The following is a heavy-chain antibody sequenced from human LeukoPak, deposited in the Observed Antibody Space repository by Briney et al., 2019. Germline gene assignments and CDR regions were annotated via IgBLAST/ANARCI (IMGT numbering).Heavy chain of an antibody. CDR3: ARIDGTAPDY. CDR2: IHPNSGGI. CDR1: GYTLTGHY. V-gene: IGHV1-2*02. Sequence: GASVKVSCKASGYTLTGHYMHWVRQAPGQGLEWMGWIHPNSGGINYAQKFQGRVTMTRDTSISTAYMELSRLRSDDTAVYYCARIDGTAPDYWGQGTLVTVSS. J-gene: IGHJ4*02. D-gene: IGHD5-24*01.